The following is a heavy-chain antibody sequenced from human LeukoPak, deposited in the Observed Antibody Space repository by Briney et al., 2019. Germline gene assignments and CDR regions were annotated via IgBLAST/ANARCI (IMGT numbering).Heavy chain of an antibody. D-gene: IGHD1-1*01. CDR1: GFTFTTYG. CDR2: IRYDGSNK. CDR3: AKEYGYDYNYYYSMDV. V-gene: IGHV3-30*02. Sequence: GGTLRLSCSASGFTFTTYGMNWVRQAPGKGLEWVAFIRYDGSNKYHADSVKGRFTISRDNSKNTVYLQMNSLRAEDTAVYFCAKEYGYDYNYYYSMDVWGKGTTVTISS. J-gene: IGHJ6*03.